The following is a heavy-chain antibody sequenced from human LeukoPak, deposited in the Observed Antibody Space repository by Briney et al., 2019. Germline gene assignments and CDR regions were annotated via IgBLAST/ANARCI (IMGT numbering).Heavy chain of an antibody. CDR1: GGPMNSSSYY. Sequence: SETLSLTCTVSGGPMNSSSYYWGWIRQPPGKGLEWIGSIYYSGSTYYNPSLKSRVTISVDTSKNQFSLKLSSVTAADTAVYYCATDYGDYVGYWGQGTMVTVSS. J-gene: IGHJ3*01. CDR2: IYYSGST. D-gene: IGHD4-17*01. CDR3: ATDYGDYVGY. V-gene: IGHV4-39*02.